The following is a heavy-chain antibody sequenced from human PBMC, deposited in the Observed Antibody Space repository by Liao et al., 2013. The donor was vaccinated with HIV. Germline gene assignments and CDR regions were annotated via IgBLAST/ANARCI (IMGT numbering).Heavy chain of an antibody. CDR1: GGSISSSAYY. Sequence: QLQLQESGPGLVKPSETLSLTCGVSGGSISSSAYYWSWIRQSPGTGLEWIGEVNYNGRTNYNPSLKSRVTISVDTTKNQFSLRMNSVTAADTAVYYCARRPSFVWTTYYFDLWGQGTQVTVSS. J-gene: IGHJ4*02. D-gene: IGHD3/OR15-3a*01. V-gene: IGHV4-39*01. CDR2: VNYNGRT. CDR3: ARRPSFVWTTYYFDL.